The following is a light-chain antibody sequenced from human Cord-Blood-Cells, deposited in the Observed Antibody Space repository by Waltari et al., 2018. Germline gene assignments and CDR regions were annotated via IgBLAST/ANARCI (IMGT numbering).Light chain of an antibody. CDR2: AAS. V-gene: IGKV1-39*01. CDR3: QQSYSTRLT. CDR1: QSISSY. J-gene: IGKJ4*01. Sequence: DIQMTSSPSSLSASVGDRVTITCRASQSISSYLNWYQQKPGKAPKLLIYAASSLQSGVPSRFSGSGSGTDFTLTISSLQPEDFATYYCQQSYSTRLTFGGGTKVEIK.